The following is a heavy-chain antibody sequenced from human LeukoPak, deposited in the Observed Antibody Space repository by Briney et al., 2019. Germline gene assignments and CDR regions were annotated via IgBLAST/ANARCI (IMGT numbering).Heavy chain of an antibody. CDR3: AKVLGWFGELVLRDAFDI. CDR2: ISGSGGST. V-gene: IGHV3-23*01. D-gene: IGHD3-10*01. CDR1: GFTFSSYA. J-gene: IGHJ3*02. Sequence: PGGSLRLSCAASGFTFSSYAMSWVRQAPGKGLEWVSAISGSGGSTYYADSVKGRFTISRDNSKNTLYLQMNSMRAEDTAVYYCAKVLGWFGELVLRDAFDIWGQGTMVTVSS.